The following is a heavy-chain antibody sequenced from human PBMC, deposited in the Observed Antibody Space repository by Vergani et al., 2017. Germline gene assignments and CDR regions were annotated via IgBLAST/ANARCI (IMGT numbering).Heavy chain of an antibody. CDR3: ARVNTETNGHLYYYYDMDV. Sequence: QVQLQQWGGGLLKPSETLSLTCVVNGGSFTSYHWTWIRQSPGEGLEWVGDIDHTGRPDYNPSLKSRLTMSVDKSRNQFSLTLNSVTATDTAIYFCARVNTETNGHLYYYYDMDVWGQGTAVTVSS. CDR2: IDHTGRP. V-gene: IGHV4-34*01. CDR1: GGSFTSYH. J-gene: IGHJ6*02. D-gene: IGHD4-11*01.